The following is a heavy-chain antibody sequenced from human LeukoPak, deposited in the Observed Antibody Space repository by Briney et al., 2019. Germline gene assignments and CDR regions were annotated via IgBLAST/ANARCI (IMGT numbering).Heavy chain of an antibody. Sequence: SETLSLTCAVYGGSFSGYYWSWIRQPPGKGLEWIGEINHSGSTNYNPSLKSRVTISVDTSKNQFSLKLSSVTAADTAVYYCARGRSGYERTHVYWGQGTLVTVSS. V-gene: IGHV4-34*01. CDR2: INHSGST. D-gene: IGHD5-12*01. J-gene: IGHJ4*02. CDR3: ARGRSGYERTHVY. CDR1: GGSFSGYY.